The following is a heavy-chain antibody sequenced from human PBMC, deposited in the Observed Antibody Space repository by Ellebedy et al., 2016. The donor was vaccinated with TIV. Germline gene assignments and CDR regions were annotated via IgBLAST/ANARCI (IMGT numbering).Heavy chain of an antibody. Sequence: GESLKISCGASGFTFNTSAMHWVRQVPGKGLEWVAMISDDGSDASYADSVVGRFTISRDNLKNTLYLQVKSLRAEDTAIYYSAGHSSAATGTWTWFDPWGQGTLVTVSS. D-gene: IGHD6-13*01. CDR1: GFTFNTSA. CDR2: ISDDGSDA. J-gene: IGHJ5*02. CDR3: AGHSSAATGTWTWFDP. V-gene: IGHV3-30*14.